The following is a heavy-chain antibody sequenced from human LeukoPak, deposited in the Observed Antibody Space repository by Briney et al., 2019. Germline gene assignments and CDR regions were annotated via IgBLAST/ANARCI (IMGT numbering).Heavy chain of an antibody. CDR3: ARGTYYYGSGRYYSDAFDI. CDR2: MNPNSGNT. D-gene: IGHD3-10*01. V-gene: IGHV1-8*03. Sequence: ASVKVSCKASGYTFTSYDINWVRQATGQGLEWMGWMNPNSGNTGYAQKFQGRVTITRNTSISTAYMELSSLRSEDTAVYYCARGTYYYGSGRYYSDAFDIWGQGTMVTVSS. CDR1: GYTFTSYD. J-gene: IGHJ3*02.